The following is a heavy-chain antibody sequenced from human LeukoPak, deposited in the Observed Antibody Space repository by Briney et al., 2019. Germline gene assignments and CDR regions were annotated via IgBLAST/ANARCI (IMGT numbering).Heavy chain of an antibody. J-gene: IGHJ4*02. Sequence: PSETLSLTCTVSGGSISSSSYYWGWIRQPPGKGLEWIGSIYYSGSTYYNPSLKSRVTISVDTSKNQFSLKLSSVTAADTAVYYCARHLPVGTGPVDYWGQGTLVTVSS. CDR1: GGSISSSSYY. D-gene: IGHD1-1*01. CDR3: ARHLPVGTGPVDY. CDR2: IYYSGST. V-gene: IGHV4-39*01.